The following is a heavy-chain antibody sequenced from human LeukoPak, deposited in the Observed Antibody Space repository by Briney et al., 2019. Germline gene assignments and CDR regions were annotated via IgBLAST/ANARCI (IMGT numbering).Heavy chain of an antibody. V-gene: IGHV3-30*18. D-gene: IGHD3-9*01. CDR1: GFTFSSYG. J-gene: IGHJ5*02. Sequence: PGGSLRLSCAASGFTFSSYGMHWVRQAPGKGLEWVAVISYDGSNKYYADSVKGRFTISRDNSKNTLYLQMSSLRAEDTAVYYCAKAIGRVRYFDWFDPWGQGTLVTVSS. CDR3: AKAIGRVRYFDWFDP. CDR2: ISYDGSNK.